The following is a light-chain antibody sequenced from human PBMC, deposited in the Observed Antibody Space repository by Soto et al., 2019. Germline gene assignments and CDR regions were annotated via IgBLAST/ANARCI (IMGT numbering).Light chain of an antibody. CDR1: SSNIGSGYD. CDR3: AAWDDSLRGYV. Sequence: QSVLTQPPSVSGAPGQRVTISCIGSSSNIGSGYDVHWYQQFPRTAPKLLISGDSNRPSGVPDRFSGSKSGTSASLAISGLRSEDEADYYCAAWDDSLRGYVFGTGTKLTVL. J-gene: IGLJ1*01. CDR2: GDS. V-gene: IGLV1-40*01.